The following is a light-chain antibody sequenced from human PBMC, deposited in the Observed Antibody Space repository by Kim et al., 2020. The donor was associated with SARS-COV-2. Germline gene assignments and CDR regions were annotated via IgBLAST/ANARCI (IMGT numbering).Light chain of an antibody. Sequence: DIQMTQSPSTLSASVGDRVTITCRASQTINNWLAWYQQKAGKAPKILIYLASNLQNGVPSRFSGSGSGTEFTLTISNLQPEDFATYYCQHYNAYSMYIFGQGTKLEI. V-gene: IGKV1-5*03. CDR2: LAS. J-gene: IGKJ2*01. CDR3: QHYNAYSMYI. CDR1: QTINNW.